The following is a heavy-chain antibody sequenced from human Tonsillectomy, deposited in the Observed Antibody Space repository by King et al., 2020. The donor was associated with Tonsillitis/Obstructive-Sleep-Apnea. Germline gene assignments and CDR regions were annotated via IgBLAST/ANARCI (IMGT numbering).Heavy chain of an antibody. Sequence: VQLVESGGGLVKPGGSLRLSCAASGFTFSNAWMNWVRQAPGKGLEWVGRIKSETDGGTTDYAAPVKGRFTILRDDSKNRLFLEMNSLKTEDTAVYYCATGRDQLLFGWGQGTLVTVSS. CDR1: GFTFSNAW. CDR3: ATGRDQLLFG. CDR2: IKSETDGGTT. V-gene: IGHV3-15*07. D-gene: IGHD2-2*01. J-gene: IGHJ4*02.